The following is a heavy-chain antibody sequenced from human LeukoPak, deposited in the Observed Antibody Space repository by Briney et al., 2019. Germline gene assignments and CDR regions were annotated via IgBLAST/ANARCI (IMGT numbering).Heavy chain of an antibody. D-gene: IGHD2-2*02. J-gene: IGHJ6*03. CDR1: GFTFSSYG. V-gene: IGHV3-30*02. CDR3: AKGGEYCSSTSCYKSYYYMDV. CDR2: IRYDGSNK. Sequence: GGSLRLSCAASGFTFSSYGMHWVRQAPGKGLEWVAFIRYDGSNKYYADSVKGRFTISRDNSKNTLYLQMNSLRAEDTAVYYCAKGGEYCSSTSCYKSYYYMDVWGKGTTVTVSS.